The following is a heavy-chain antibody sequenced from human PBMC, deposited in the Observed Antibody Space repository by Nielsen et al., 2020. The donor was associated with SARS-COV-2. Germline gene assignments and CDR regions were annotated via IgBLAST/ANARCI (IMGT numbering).Heavy chain of an antibody. CDR2: IIPIFGTA. V-gene: IGHV1-69*13. J-gene: IGHJ6*02. CDR3: ARGDLPDIVVVPAASRRYHYGMDV. Sequence: SVKVSCKASGGTFSSYAISWVRQAPGQGLEWMGGIIPIFGTANYAQKFQGRVTITADESTSTAYMELSSLRSEDTAVYYCARGDLPDIVVVPAASRRYHYGMDVWGQGTTVTVSS. CDR1: GGTFSSYA. D-gene: IGHD2-2*01.